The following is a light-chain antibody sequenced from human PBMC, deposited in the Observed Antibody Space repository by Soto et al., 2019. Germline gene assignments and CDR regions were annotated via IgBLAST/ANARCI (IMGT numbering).Light chain of an antibody. CDR3: QQYNNWPPIT. CDR1: QNIGGT. CDR2: DAS. V-gene: IGKV3D-15*01. J-gene: IGKJ5*01. Sequence: EIGMTQSPATLSVSPGERATLSCRASQNIGGTLAWYQQKPGQAPRLLFYDASTRATGIPARFSGSQSGTEFTLTISSLLSEDFGVYYCQQYNNWPPITFGQGTRLEIK.